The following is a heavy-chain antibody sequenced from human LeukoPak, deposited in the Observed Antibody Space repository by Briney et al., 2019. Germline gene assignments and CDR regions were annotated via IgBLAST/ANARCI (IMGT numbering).Heavy chain of an antibody. CDR3: ARDQGLYCSSTSCPTLGHFDY. D-gene: IGHD2-2*01. CDR2: LHSDGWST. CDR1: GFPFSRYW. J-gene: IGHJ4*02. Sequence: PGGSLRLFCGASGFPFSRYWLHWVRQAPGKGLVGVSRLHSDGWSTIYADSVKGRFTISRDNAKNTLYLQMNTLRAEDTAVYYCARDQGLYCSSTSCPTLGHFDYWGQGTLVTVSS. V-gene: IGHV3-74*01.